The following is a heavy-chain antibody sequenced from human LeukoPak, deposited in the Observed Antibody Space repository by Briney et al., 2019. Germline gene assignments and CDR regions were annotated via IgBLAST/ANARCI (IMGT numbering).Heavy chain of an antibody. Sequence: SETLSLTCTVSGGSISSSSYYWGWIRQPPGKGLEWIGSIDYSGSTYYNPSLKSRVTISVDTSKNQFSLKLSSVTAADTAVYYCARRSGIQLWLSVFESWGQGTLVTVSS. D-gene: IGHD5-18*01. CDR2: IDYSGST. J-gene: IGHJ4*02. V-gene: IGHV4-39*01. CDR3: ARRSGIQLWLSVFES. CDR1: GGSISSSSYY.